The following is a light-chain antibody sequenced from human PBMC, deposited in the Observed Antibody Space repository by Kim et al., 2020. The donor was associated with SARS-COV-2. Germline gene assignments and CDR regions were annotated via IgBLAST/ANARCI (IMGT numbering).Light chain of an antibody. J-gene: IGKJ2*01. CDR1: QSGSSSY. Sequence: SPGERATLSCRARQSGSSSYLAWYQQKPGQAPRLLIYGASSRATGIPDRFSGSGSGTDFTLTISRLEPEDFAVYYCQQYGSSPPYTFGQGTKLEI. CDR3: QQYGSSPPYT. CDR2: GAS. V-gene: IGKV3-20*01.